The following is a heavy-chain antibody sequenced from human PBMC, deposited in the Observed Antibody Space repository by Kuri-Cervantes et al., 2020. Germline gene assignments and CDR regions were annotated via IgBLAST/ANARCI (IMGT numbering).Heavy chain of an antibody. J-gene: IGHJ3*02. CDR1: GFTFSSYG. CDR3: ARGSTAMGDAFDI. D-gene: IGHD5-18*01. V-gene: IGHV3-30*03. Sequence: LSLTCAASGFTFSSYGMHWVRQAPGKGLEWVAVISYDGSNKYYADSVKGRFTISRDNSKNTLYLQMNSLRAEDTAVYYCARGSTAMGDAFDIWGQGTMVTVSS. CDR2: ISYDGSNK.